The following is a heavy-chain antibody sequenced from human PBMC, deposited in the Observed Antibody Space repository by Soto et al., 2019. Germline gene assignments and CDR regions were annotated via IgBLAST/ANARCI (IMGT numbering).Heavy chain of an antibody. J-gene: IGHJ4*02. D-gene: IGHD1-1*01. CDR3: ARDSNLSSDY. Sequence: EVQLVESGGGLVQPGGSLRLSCAASGFTFSGYNMNWVRQAPGKGLEWISCIKSDSSGTWYADSVKGRFTMSRDNAKNSLYLQMNRLRDEDTAVYFCARDSNLSSDYWGQGTLVAVSS. V-gene: IGHV3-48*02. CDR2: IKSDSSGT. CDR1: GFTFSGYN.